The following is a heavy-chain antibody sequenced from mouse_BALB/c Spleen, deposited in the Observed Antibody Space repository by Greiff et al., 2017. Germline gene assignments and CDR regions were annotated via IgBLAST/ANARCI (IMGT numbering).Heavy chain of an antibody. Sequence: EVQLQESGPGLVKPSQSLSLTCSVTGYSITSGYYWNWIRQFPGNKLEWMGYISYDGSNNYNPSLKNRISITRDTSKNQFFLKLNSVTTEDTATYYCAIYYYGSSYYWGQGTTLTVSS. V-gene: IGHV3-6*02. CDR2: ISYDGSN. J-gene: IGHJ2*01. CDR3: AIYYYGSSYY. CDR1: GYSITSGYY. D-gene: IGHD1-1*01.